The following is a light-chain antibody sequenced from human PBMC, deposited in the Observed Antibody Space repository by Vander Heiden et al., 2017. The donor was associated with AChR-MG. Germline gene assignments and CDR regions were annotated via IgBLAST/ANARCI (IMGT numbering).Light chain of an antibody. CDR1: SSDVGSYGL. Sequence: QSALTQPASLSGSPGQSIAISCTGTSSDVGSYGLVSWYQQHPGEAPKLMIFEVTKRPSGVSDRFSGSKSGNTASLTISGLQAEDEADYYCCSYARSSSWVFGGGTKVTVL. CDR2: EVT. J-gene: IGLJ3*02. CDR3: CSYARSSSWV. V-gene: IGLV2-23*02.